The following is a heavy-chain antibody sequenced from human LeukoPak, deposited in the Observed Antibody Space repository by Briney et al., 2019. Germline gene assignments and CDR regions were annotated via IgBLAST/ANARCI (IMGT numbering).Heavy chain of an antibody. Sequence: PSETLSLTCAVYGGSFSGYYWSWIRQPPGKGLEWIGEINHSGSTNYNPSLESRVTISVDTSKNQFSLKLSSVTAADTAVYYCARGRGYSGYLGAVNYWGQGTLVTVSS. D-gene: IGHD5-12*01. CDR3: ARGRGYSGYLGAVNY. CDR2: INHSGST. CDR1: GGSFSGYY. J-gene: IGHJ4*02. V-gene: IGHV4-34*01.